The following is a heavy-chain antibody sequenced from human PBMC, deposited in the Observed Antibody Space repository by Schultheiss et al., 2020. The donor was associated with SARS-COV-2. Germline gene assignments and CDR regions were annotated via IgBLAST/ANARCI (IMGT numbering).Heavy chain of an antibody. D-gene: IGHD1-14*01. CDR2: ISSSGSTI. CDR1: GYSISSGYY. V-gene: IGHV3-11*01. Sequence: LSLTCAVSGYSISSGYYWGWIRQPPGKGLEWVSYISSSGSTIYYADSVKGRFTISRDNAKNSLYLQMNSLRAEDTAVYYCARDWYPGGDYWGQGTLVTVSS. CDR3: ARDWYPGGDY. J-gene: IGHJ4*02.